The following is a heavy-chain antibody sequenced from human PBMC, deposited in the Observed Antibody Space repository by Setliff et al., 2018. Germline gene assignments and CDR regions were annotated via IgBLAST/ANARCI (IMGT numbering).Heavy chain of an antibody. J-gene: IGHJ3*02. CDR1: GGSISSYY. V-gene: IGHV4-59*01. D-gene: IGHD3-16*01. CDR3: ARGPRRGGFDI. CDR2: IYYSGST. Sequence: PSETLSLTCTVSGGSISSYYWSWIRQPPGKGLEWIGYIYYSGSTNYNPSLKSRVTISVDTSKNQFSLKLSSVTAADTAVYYCARGPRRGGFDIWGQGRMVTVSS.